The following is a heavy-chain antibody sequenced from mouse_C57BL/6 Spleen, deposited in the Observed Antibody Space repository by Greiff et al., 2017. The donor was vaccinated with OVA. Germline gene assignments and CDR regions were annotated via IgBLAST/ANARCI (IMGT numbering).Heavy chain of an antibody. CDR3: AREAPYDYFDY. CDR1: GFTFSSYA. CDR2: ISDGGSYT. J-gene: IGHJ2*01. D-gene: IGHD2-3*01. Sequence: EVKVVESGGGLVKPGGSLKLSCAASGFTFSSYAMSWVRQTPEKRLEWVATISDGGSYTYYPDNVKGRFTISRDNAKNNLYLQMSHLKSEDTAMYYCAREAPYDYFDYWGQGTTLTVSS. V-gene: IGHV5-4*01.